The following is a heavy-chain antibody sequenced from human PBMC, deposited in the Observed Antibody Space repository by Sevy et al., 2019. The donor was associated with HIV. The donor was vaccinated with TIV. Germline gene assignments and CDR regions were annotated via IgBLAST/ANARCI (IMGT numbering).Heavy chain of an antibody. D-gene: IGHD3-10*01. CDR1: GFTFSNAW. CDR2: IKSKSDGGTR. CDR3: TTYPRFGGNYYMDV. J-gene: IGHJ6*03. V-gene: IGHV3-15*01. Sequence: GGSLRLSCAASGFTFSNAWMSWVRQGPGKGLEWVGRIKSKSDGGTREYAAPVKGRFTISRDDSKNTRYLQVNSLETEDTALYYCTTYPRFGGNYYMDVWGKGTTVTVSS.